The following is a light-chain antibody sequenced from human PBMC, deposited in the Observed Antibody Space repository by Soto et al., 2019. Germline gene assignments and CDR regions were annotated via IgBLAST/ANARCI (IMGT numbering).Light chain of an antibody. CDR2: GAS. CDR1: QSVSSSY. Sequence: EVAVTPSPCPLSWSLADRANLYCMASQSVSSSYLAWYQQKPGQAPRLLIYGASSRATGIPDRFSGRGSGTDRTLTISRLEPEDFALYYCQHNLKWPPAVGQGTKVDIK. V-gene: IGKV3-20*01. CDR3: QHNLKWPPA. J-gene: IGKJ1*01.